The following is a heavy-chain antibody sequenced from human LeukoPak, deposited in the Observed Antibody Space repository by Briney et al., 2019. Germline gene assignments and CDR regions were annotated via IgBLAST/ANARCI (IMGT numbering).Heavy chain of an antibody. D-gene: IGHD3-3*01. CDR3: ARGDRRITIFGVVTYNWFDP. V-gene: IGHV1-69*04. CDR1: GGTFSSYA. CDR2: IIPILGIA. Sequence: GASVKVSCKASGGTFSSYAISWVRQAPGQGLEWMGRIIPILGIANYAQKFQGRVTMTRNTSISTAYMELSSLRSEDTAVYYCARGDRRITIFGVVTYNWFDPWGQGTLVTVSS. J-gene: IGHJ5*02.